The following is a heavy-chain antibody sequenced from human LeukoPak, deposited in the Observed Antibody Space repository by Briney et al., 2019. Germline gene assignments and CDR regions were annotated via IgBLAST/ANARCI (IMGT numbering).Heavy chain of an antibody. CDR1: GFTFSDYY. D-gene: IGHD2-2*01. CDR3: TRVRYCSSTSCYPDAFDI. J-gene: IGHJ3*02. Sequence: GGSLRLSCAASGFTFSDYYMSWIRQAPGKGLEWVGFIRSKAYGGTTEYAASVKGRFTISRDDSKSIAYLQMNSLKTEDTAVYYCTRVRYCSSTSCYPDAFDIWGQGTMVTVSS. V-gene: IGHV3-49*03. CDR2: IRSKAYGGTT.